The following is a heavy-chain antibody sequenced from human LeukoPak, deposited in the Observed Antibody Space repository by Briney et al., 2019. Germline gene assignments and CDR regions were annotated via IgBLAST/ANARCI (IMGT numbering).Heavy chain of an antibody. D-gene: IGHD3-22*01. CDR2: IKSKTDGGTT. CDR1: GFTFSNAW. J-gene: IGHJ4*02. V-gene: IGHV3-15*01. CDR3: TTGVGYYYDSSGYLFDY. Sequence: GGSLRLSCAASGFTFSNAWMSWVRQAPGKGLEWVGRIKSKTDGGTTDYAAPVKGRFTISRDDSKNTLYLQMNSLKTEDTAVYYCTTGVGYYYDSSGYLFDYWGQGTLVTVSS.